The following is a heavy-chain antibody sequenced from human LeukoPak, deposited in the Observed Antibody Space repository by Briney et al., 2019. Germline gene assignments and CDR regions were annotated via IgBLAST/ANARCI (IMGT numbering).Heavy chain of an antibody. Sequence: GRSLTLSCAASGFTFDDYAMHWLRQAPGKGLEWVSGISWNSGSIGYADSVKGRFTISRDNAKNSLYLQMNSLRAEDTALYYCAKATSDYYGSGSYYFDYWGQGTLVTVSS. CDR1: GFTFDDYA. D-gene: IGHD3-10*01. V-gene: IGHV3-9*01. J-gene: IGHJ4*02. CDR3: AKATSDYYGSGSYYFDY. CDR2: ISWNSGSI.